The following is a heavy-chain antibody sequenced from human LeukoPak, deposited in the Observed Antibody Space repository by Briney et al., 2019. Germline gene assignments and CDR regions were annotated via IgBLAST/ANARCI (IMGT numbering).Heavy chain of an antibody. Sequence: RPSETLSLTCTVSGGSISSGSYYWSWIRQPPGKGLEWIGYVSDTGSTNYNPSLKSRVTISVDTSKNQFYLKLTSVTAADTAVYCVRTTTTFDDWGHGTLVTVSS. D-gene: IGHD4-11*01. J-gene: IGHJ4*01. CDR1: GGSISSGSYY. CDR2: VSDTGST. V-gene: IGHV4-61*01. CDR3: VRTTTTFDD.